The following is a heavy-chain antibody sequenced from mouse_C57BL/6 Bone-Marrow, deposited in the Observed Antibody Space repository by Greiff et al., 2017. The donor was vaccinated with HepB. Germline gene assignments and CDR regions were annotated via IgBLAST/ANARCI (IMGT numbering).Heavy chain of an antibody. Sequence: EVKVVESGGGLVKPGGSLKLSCAASGFTFSSYAMSWVRQTPEKRLEWVATISDGGSYTYYPDNVKGRFTISRDNAKNNLYLQMSHLKSGDTAMYYCARGGPTIVTTWYFDVWGTGTTVTVSS. CDR2: ISDGGSYT. CDR3: ARGGPTIVTTWYFDV. CDR1: GFTFSSYA. J-gene: IGHJ1*03. D-gene: IGHD2-5*01. V-gene: IGHV5-4*03.